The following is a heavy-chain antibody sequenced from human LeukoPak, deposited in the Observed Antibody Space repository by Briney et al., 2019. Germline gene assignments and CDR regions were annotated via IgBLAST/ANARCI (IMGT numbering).Heavy chain of an antibody. V-gene: IGHV1-24*01. J-gene: IGHJ4*02. Sequence: ASVKVSCKVTGYTLSELSMHWVRQAPGKGLEWMGGFDPEDGETIYAQKFQGRVTMTEDTPRDTAYMELSSLRSEDTAGYYCATGGSYFYYWGQGTLVTVSS. D-gene: IGHD1-26*01. CDR2: FDPEDGET. CDR3: ATGGSYFYY. CDR1: GYTLSELS.